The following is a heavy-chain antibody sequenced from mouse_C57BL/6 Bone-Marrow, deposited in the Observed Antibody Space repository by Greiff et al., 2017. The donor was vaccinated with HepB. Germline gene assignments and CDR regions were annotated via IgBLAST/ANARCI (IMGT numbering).Heavy chain of an antibody. CDR1: GYTFTSYW. D-gene: IGHD2-4*01. J-gene: IGHJ4*01. CDR2: IDPSDSYT. Sequence: QVQLQQPGAELVRPGTSVKLSCKASGYTFTSYWMHWVKQRPGQGLEWIGVIDPSDSYTNYNQKLKGKATLTVDTSSSTAYMQLSRLTSEDSAVYYCARRGNYDVGYYAMDYWGQGTSVTVSS. V-gene: IGHV1-59*01. CDR3: ARRGNYDVGYYAMDY.